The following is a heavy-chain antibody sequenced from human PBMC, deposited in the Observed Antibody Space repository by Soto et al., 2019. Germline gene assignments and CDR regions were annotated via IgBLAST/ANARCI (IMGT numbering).Heavy chain of an antibody. Sequence: QVQLVESGGGVVQPRRSLRLSCAASGFTFSTYVMHWVRQAPGKGLEWVALISYDGSNKYYADSAKGRFTISRDNSKNTLYLQMNSLRVEDTAVYYCARDRSVVVVPATPDYWGQGTLVTVSS. D-gene: IGHD2-15*01. CDR3: ARDRSVVVVPATPDY. CDR2: ISYDGSNK. V-gene: IGHV3-30-3*01. J-gene: IGHJ4*02. CDR1: GFTFSTYV.